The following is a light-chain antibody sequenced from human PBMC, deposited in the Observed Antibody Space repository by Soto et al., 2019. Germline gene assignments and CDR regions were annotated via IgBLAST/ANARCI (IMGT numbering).Light chain of an antibody. CDR1: QRVSSN. V-gene: IGKV3-15*01. Sequence: EIVMTQSPATLSVSPGVRATLSCRASQRVSSNLAWYQQKPGQAPRLLIYGASTRATGIPARFSGSGSGTEFTLTINSLQSEDFALYYCQHYNNWPLTFGGGTKVEIK. J-gene: IGKJ4*01. CDR3: QHYNNWPLT. CDR2: GAS.